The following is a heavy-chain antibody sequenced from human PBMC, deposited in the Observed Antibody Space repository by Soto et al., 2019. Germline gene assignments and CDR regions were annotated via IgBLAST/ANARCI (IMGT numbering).Heavy chain of an antibody. Sequence: PGESLKISCKGSGYSFTIYWIGWVRQMPGKGLEWMGIIYPGDSDTRYSPSFQGQVTISADKSISTAYLQWSSLKASDTAMYYCXRHYSSSSVCYYYGMDVWGQGTTVTVSS. CDR2: IYPGDSDT. CDR1: GYSFTIYW. D-gene: IGHD6-6*01. CDR3: XRHYSSSSVCYYYGMDV. J-gene: IGHJ6*02. V-gene: IGHV5-51*01.